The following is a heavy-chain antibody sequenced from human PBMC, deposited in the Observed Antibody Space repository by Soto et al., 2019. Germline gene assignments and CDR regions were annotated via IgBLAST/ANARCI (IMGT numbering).Heavy chain of an antibody. CDR1: GFTFSSYS. CDR3: AREQDTAMATAFNY. V-gene: IGHV3-21*01. CDR2: ISSSSSYI. Sequence: EVQLVESGGGLVKPGRSLRLSCAASGFTFSSYSMNWVRQAPGKGLEWVSSISSSSSYIYYADSVKGRFTISRDNAKNSLYLQMNSLRAEDTAVYYCAREQDTAMATAFNYWGQGTLVTVSS. D-gene: IGHD5-18*01. J-gene: IGHJ4*02.